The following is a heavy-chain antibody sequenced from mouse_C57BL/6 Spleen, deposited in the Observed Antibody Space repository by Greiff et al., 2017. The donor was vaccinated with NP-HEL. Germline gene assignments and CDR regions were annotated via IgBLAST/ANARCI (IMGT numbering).Heavy chain of an antibody. CDR2: IYPRDGST. Sequence: LVESGPELVKPGASVKLSCKASGYTFTSYDINWVKQRPGQGLEWIGWIYPRDGSTKYNEKFKGKATLTVDTSSSTAYMELHSLTSEDSAVYFCARWYYGSSYWFAYWGQGTLVTVSA. CDR1: GYTFTSYD. CDR3: ARWYYGSSYWFAY. J-gene: IGHJ3*01. D-gene: IGHD1-1*01. V-gene: IGHV1-85*01.